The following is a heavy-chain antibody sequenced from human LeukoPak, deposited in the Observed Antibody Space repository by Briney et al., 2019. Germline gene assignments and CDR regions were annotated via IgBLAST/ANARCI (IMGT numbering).Heavy chain of an antibody. V-gene: IGHV4-28*03. CDR1: GYSISSSNW. CDR3: ARDLREMATIVAFDI. Sequence: PSETLSLTCAVSGYSISSSNWWGWIRQPPGKGLEWIGYIYYSGSTYYNPSLKSRVTMSVDTSKNQFSLKLSSVTAADTAVYYCARDLREMATIVAFDIWGQGTMVTVSS. J-gene: IGHJ3*02. CDR2: IYYSGST. D-gene: IGHD5-24*01.